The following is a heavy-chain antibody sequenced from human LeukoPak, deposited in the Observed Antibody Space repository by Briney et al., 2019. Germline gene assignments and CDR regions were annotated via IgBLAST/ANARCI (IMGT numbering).Heavy chain of an antibody. Sequence: GASVKVSCKASGYTFTRYYMHWVRQAPAQGLEWRGIINPRSGSTSYAQKCQGRVTMTRDTSTSTVYMELSSLRSEDTAVYYCARPDGSGSLGLDYWGQGTLVTVSS. CDR2: INPRSGST. D-gene: IGHD3-10*01. J-gene: IGHJ4*02. V-gene: IGHV1-46*01. CDR1: GYTFTRYY. CDR3: ARPDGSGSLGLDY.